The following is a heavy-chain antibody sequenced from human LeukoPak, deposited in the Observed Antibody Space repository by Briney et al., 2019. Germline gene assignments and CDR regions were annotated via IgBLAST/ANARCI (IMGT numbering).Heavy chain of an antibody. J-gene: IGHJ2*01. V-gene: IGHV3-33*03. Sequence: GGSLRLSCVASGLTFRNYGFHWVRQAPGKGLEWVAIIYSGGGATKYYAESVKDRFTITRDDSRDTLYLQMNSLRAEDTAVYYCVVILVPGGVWHFDLWGRGTLVTVSS. D-gene: IGHD2-2*01. CDR2: IYSGGGATK. CDR3: VVILVPGGVWHFDL. CDR1: GLTFRNYG.